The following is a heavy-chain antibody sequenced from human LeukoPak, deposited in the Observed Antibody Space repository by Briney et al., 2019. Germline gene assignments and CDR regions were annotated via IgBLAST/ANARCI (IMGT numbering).Heavy chain of an antibody. V-gene: IGHV3-74*01. J-gene: IGHJ4*02. CDR3: ARGKQDFDN. Sequence: GGSLRLACAASGFTFSSYWMHWVRPAPGKGLVWVSRTNGDGSSTTYADSVKGRLTISRDNAKNTLYLQMNSLRAEDTAVYYCARGKQDFDNWGQGTAVTVSS. D-gene: IGHD6-13*01. CDR1: GFTFSSYW. CDR2: TNGDGSST.